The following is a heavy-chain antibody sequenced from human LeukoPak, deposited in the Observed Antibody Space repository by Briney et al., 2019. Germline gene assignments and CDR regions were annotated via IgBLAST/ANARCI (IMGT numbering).Heavy chain of an antibody. CDR2: ISAYNGNT. J-gene: IGHJ4*02. Sequence: ASVKVSCKASGYTFTSYDINWVRQATGQGLEWMGWISAYNGNTNYAQKLQGRVTMTTDTSTSTAYMELRSLRSDDTAVYYCARDQNPYYYDSSGYYCFDYWGQGTLVTVSS. D-gene: IGHD3-22*01. CDR1: GYTFTSYD. CDR3: ARDQNPYYYDSSGYYCFDY. V-gene: IGHV1-18*01.